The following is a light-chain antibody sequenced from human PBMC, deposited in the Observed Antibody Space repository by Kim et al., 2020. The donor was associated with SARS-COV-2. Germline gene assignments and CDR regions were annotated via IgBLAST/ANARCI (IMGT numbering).Light chain of an antibody. CDR2: EVT. J-gene: IGLJ3*02. Sequence: GQSLTISCTGTSSDVGGYNRVSWYQQPPGTAPKLVIYEVTNRPSGVPDRFSGSKSGNTASLTISGLLAEDEGDYYCSSFTSSTTWVFGGGTQLTVL. CDR3: SSFTSSTTWV. V-gene: IGLV2-18*02. CDR1: SSDVGGYNR.